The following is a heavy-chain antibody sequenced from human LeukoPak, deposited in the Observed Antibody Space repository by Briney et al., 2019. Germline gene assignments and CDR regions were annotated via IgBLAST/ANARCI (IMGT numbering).Heavy chain of an antibody. CDR3: ARETVTTEIDY. V-gene: IGHV3-30-3*01. D-gene: IGHD4-17*01. J-gene: IGHJ4*02. CDR2: ISYDGSNK. CDR1: GFTFSSYW. Sequence: GGSLRLSCAASGFTFSSYWMSWVRQAPGKGLEWVAVISYDGSNKYYADSVKGRFTISRDNSKNTLYLQMNSLRAEDTAVYYCARETVTTEIDYWGQGTLVTVSS.